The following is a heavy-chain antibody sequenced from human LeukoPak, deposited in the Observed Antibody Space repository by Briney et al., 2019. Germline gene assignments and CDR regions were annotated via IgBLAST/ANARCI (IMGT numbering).Heavy chain of an antibody. D-gene: IGHD6-19*01. J-gene: IGHJ6*02. V-gene: IGHV4-39*01. Sequence: SETLSLTCTVSGGSIDSSGSYWGWIRQPPGKGLEWIGCVYYGGDAYYNPSLKSRVTISAALSKSQFSLSLISVTAADTALYYCARLFSRGWPYYYGLGAWGQGTTVTVSS. CDR2: VYYGGDA. CDR3: ARLFSRGWPYYYGLGA. CDR1: GGSIDSSGSY.